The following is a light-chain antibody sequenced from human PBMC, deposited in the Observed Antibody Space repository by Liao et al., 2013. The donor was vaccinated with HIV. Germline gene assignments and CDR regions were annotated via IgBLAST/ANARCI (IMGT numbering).Light chain of an antibody. CDR1: KLGDKY. CDR3: QAWDSSTDMV. Sequence: SYELTQPPSVSVSPGQTATIPCSGDKLGDKYACWYQQKPGQSPVLVIFQDTKRPSGIPERFSGSNSGNTATLTISGTQTVDEADYYCQAWDSSTDMVFGGGTELTVL. V-gene: IGLV3-1*01. J-gene: IGLJ2*01. CDR2: QDT.